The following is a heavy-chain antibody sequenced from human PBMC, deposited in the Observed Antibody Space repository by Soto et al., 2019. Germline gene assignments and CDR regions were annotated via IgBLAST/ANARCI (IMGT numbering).Heavy chain of an antibody. CDR3: ARLIGNSWLES. Sequence: PSQSLSLTCAISVDSVSTNSATWDVVKQSPSRGLEWLGRTYYRSKWFNDYAVSVKGRISINPDTSNNQFSLQLNSVTPDDTAVYYCARLIGNSWLESWGQGTLVTVSS. J-gene: IGHJ5*01. D-gene: IGHD2-8*01. CDR1: VDSVSTNSAT. CDR2: TYYRSKWFN. V-gene: IGHV6-1*01.